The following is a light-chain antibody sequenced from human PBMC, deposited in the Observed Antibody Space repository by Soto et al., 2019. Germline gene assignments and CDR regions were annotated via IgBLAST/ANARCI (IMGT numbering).Light chain of an antibody. V-gene: IGKV3-20*01. J-gene: IGKJ1*01. Sequence: EVVLTQSPGTLSFFPGERATLSCRASQSVSSSYLAWYQQKPGQAPRLLIYATSSRATGIPDRFSGSGSGTDFTLTITRLEPGDFAVYYCHQYAGSPPWTFGQGTKVDIK. CDR3: HQYAGSPPWT. CDR2: ATS. CDR1: QSVSSSY.